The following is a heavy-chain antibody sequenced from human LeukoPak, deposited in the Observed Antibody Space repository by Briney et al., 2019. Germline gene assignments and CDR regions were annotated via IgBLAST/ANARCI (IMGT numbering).Heavy chain of an antibody. Sequence: SETLSLTCAVYGGSFSGYYWSWIRQPPGKGLEWIGEINHSGSTNYNPSLKSRVNISVDTSKNEFSLKLSSVTAADTAVYYCARVYSSSSYFDYWGQGTLVTVSS. V-gene: IGHV4-34*01. CDR2: INHSGST. D-gene: IGHD6-13*01. CDR3: ARVYSSSSYFDY. CDR1: GGSFSGYY. J-gene: IGHJ4*02.